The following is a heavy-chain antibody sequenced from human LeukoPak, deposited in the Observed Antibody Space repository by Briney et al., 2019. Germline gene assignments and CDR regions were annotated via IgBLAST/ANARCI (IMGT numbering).Heavy chain of an antibody. J-gene: IGHJ5*02. CDR3: ARVGRP. CDR2: ISYDGSNK. CDR1: GFTFSSYG. D-gene: IGHD3-10*01. V-gene: IGHV3-30*03. Sequence: GGSLRLSCAASGFTFSSYGMHWVRQAPGKGLEWVAVISYDGSNKYYADSVKGRFTISRDNAKNSLYLQMNSLRAEDTAVYYCARVGRPWGQGTLVTVSS.